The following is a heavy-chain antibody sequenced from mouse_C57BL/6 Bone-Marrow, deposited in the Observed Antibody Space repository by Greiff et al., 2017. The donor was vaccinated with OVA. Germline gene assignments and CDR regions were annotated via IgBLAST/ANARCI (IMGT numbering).Heavy chain of an antibody. CDR3: ARGYGSSYVWFAY. V-gene: IGHV3-6*01. CDR2: ISYDGSN. Sequence: EVQLQESGPGLVKPSQSLSLTCSVTGYSITSGYYWNWIRQFPGNKLEWMGYISYDGSNNYNPSLKNRISITRDTSKNQFFLKLNSVTTEDTATYYCARGYGSSYVWFAYWGQGTLVTVSA. J-gene: IGHJ3*01. D-gene: IGHD1-1*01. CDR1: GYSITSGYY.